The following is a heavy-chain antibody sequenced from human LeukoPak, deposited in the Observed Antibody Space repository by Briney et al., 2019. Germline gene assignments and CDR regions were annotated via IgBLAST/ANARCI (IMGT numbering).Heavy chain of an antibody. Sequence: GGSLRLSCAASGFTFSNYAMSWVRRAPGKGLEWVSAISGSGGGTYYADSLKGRFTISRDNSKNTLYLQMNSLRAEDTAVYYCAPQGGSGSYPDYWGQGTLVTVSS. CDR3: APQGGSGSYPDY. CDR1: GFTFSNYA. J-gene: IGHJ4*02. CDR2: ISGSGGGT. D-gene: IGHD3-10*01. V-gene: IGHV3-23*01.